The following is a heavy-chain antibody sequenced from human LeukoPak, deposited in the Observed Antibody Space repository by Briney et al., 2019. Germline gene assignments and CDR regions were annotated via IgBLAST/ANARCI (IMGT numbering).Heavy chain of an antibody. Sequence: SETLSLTCAVYGGSFSGYYWSWIRQPPGKGLEWIGEINHSGSTNYNPSLKSRVTISVGTSKNQFSLKLSSVTAADTAVYYCARNEGRLRWRYWGQGTLVTVSS. D-gene: IGHD4-23*01. CDR3: ARNEGRLRWRY. V-gene: IGHV4-34*01. CDR2: INHSGST. CDR1: GGSFSGYY. J-gene: IGHJ4*02.